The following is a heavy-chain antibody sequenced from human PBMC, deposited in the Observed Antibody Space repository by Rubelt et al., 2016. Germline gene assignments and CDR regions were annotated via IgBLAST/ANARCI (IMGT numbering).Heavy chain of an antibody. J-gene: IGHJ5*02. CDR3: ARASSTSYWEGWFDP. Sequence: QVQLVQSGAEGKKPGASVKVSCKASGGTFRSYAISWVRQAPGQGVEWMGGVIPIFGTANHAQKSTGRVTITADESTGTAYMELSSLRSEDTAVYYCARASSTSYWEGWFDPWGQGTLVTVSS. D-gene: IGHD2-2*01. V-gene: IGHV1-69*01. CDR1: GGTFRSYA. CDR2: VIPIFGTA.